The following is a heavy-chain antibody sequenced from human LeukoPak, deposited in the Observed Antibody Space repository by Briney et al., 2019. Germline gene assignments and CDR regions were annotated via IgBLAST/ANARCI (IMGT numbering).Heavy chain of an antibody. CDR2: ISGSGSIT. J-gene: IGHJ4*02. Sequence: GGSLRLSCAASGFTFSSYAMSWVRQAPGKGLEWVSGISGSGSITYYADSVKGRFPISRDNYKNTLYLQMNSLRAEDTAVYYCAKDLYGDYDNDYWGQGTLVTVSS. V-gene: IGHV3-23*01. CDR1: GFTFSSYA. CDR3: AKDLYGDYDNDY. D-gene: IGHD4-17*01.